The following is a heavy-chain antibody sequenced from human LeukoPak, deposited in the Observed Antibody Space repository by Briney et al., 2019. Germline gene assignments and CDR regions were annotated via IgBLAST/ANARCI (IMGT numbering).Heavy chain of an antibody. CDR1: GFTFSNYA. CDR3: ARWGCSSNSCYTPY. V-gene: IGHV3-30-3*01. Sequence: PGGSLRLSCAASGFTFSNYAFHWVRQAPGKGLEWVTVISFDGTNKYYADSVKGRFTISRDNSKNTVYLQVNSLRAEDTAVCHCARWGCSSNSCYTPYWGQGTLVTVSS. CDR2: ISFDGTNK. D-gene: IGHD2-2*02. J-gene: IGHJ4*02.